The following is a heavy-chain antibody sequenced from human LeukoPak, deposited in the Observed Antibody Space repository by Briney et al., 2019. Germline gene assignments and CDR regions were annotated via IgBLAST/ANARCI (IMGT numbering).Heavy chain of an antibody. J-gene: IGHJ6*03. CDR3: ARVNDCSSTSCYTGDYYYYMDV. CDR1: GGSISSGDYY. Sequence: SETLSLTCTVSGGSISSGDYYWSWIRQPPGKGLEWIGYIYYSGSTYYNPSLKSRVTISVDTSKNQFPLKLSSVTAADTAVYYCARVNDCSSTSCYTGDYYYYMDVWGKGTTVTVSS. V-gene: IGHV4-30-4*08. D-gene: IGHD2-2*02. CDR2: IYYSGST.